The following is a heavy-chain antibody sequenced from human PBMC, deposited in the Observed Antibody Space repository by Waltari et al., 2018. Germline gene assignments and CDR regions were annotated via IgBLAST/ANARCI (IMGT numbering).Heavy chain of an antibody. CDR3: ARDWGRSNTLDY. CDR2: IDPNSGGT. J-gene: IGHJ4*02. Sequence: QVQLVQSGAEVKKPGASVKVSCKASGYTFTGYYMHWVRQAPGQGLEWMGWIDPNSGGTNYAQKFQGRVTMTRDTSISTAYMELSRLKSDDTAVYCCARDWGRSNTLDYWGQGTLVTVSS. V-gene: IGHV1-2*02. CDR1: GYTFTGYY. D-gene: IGHD7-27*01.